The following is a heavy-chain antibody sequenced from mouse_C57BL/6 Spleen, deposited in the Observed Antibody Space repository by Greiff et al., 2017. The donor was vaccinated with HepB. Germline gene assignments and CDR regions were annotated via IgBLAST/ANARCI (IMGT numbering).Heavy chain of an antibody. CDR3: ARSLYDYDERDDYYAMDY. CDR1: GYAFSSSW. J-gene: IGHJ4*01. D-gene: IGHD2-4*01. CDR2: IYPGDGDT. Sequence: QVQLQQSGPELVKPGASVKISCKASGYAFSSSWMNWVKQRPGKGLEWIGRIYPGDGDTNYNGKFKGKATLTADKSSSTAYMQLSSLTSEDSAVYFCARSLYDYDERDDYYAMDYWGQGTSVTVSS. V-gene: IGHV1-82*01.